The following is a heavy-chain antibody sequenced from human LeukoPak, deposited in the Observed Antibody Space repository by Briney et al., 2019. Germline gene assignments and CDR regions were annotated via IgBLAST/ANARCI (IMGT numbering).Heavy chain of an antibody. CDR1: GFTFDDYG. J-gene: IGHJ5*02. CDR3: AREINYYGSGSYYKSWFDP. V-gene: IGHV3-20*04. CDR2: INWNGGST. Sequence: GGSLRLSCAASGFTFDDYGMSWVRQAPGKGLEWVSGINWNGGSTGYADSVKGRFTISRDNAKNSLYLQMNSLRAEDTALYYCAREINYYGSGSYYKSWFDPWGQGTLVTVSS. D-gene: IGHD3-10*01.